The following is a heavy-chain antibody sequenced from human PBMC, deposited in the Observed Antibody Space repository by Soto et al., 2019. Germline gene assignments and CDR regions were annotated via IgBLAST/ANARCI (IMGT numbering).Heavy chain of an antibody. CDR1: GFTFNNYA. CDR3: AKVGSTVPKYFQH. Sequence: GGSLRLSCAASGFTFNNYAMSWVRQAPGKGLEWVSAISGSGGSTYYADSVKGRFTISRDNSKNTLYLQMNSLRAEDTAVYYCAKVGSTVPKYFQHWGQGTLVTVSS. CDR2: ISGSGGST. D-gene: IGHD4-17*01. V-gene: IGHV3-23*01. J-gene: IGHJ1*01.